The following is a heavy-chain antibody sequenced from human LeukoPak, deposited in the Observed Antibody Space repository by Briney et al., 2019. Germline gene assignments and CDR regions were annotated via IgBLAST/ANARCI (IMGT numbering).Heavy chain of an antibody. CDR1: GGSFSGYY. CDR2: INHSGST. CDR3: ARGSPLLPIHYYYYHGMDV. D-gene: IGHD2-2*02. J-gene: IGHJ6*02. Sequence: SETLSLTCAVYGGSFSGYYWSWIRQPPGKGLEWIGEINHSGSTNYNPSLKSRVTISVDTSKNQFSLKLSSVTAADTAVYYCARGSPLLPIHYYYYHGMDVWGQGTTVTVSS. V-gene: IGHV4-34*01.